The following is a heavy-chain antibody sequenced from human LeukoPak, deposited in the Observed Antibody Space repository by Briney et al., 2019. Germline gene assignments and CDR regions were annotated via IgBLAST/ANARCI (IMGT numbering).Heavy chain of an antibody. CDR3: ARGLEYYSTTWILEDY. D-gene: IGHD6-13*01. CDR1: GGTFSSYA. CDR2: MNPHIGNT. Sequence: GASVKVSCKASGGTFSSYAISWVRQAPGQGLEWMGWMNPHIGNTDYAQKFQGRITMTTNTSISTAYMELSNLTSDDTAVYYCARGLEYYSTTWILEDYWGQGTLVTVSS. J-gene: IGHJ4*02. V-gene: IGHV1-8*02.